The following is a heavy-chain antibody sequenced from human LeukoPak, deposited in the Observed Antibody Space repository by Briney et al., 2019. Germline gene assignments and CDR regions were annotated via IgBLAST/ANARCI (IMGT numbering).Heavy chain of an antibody. Sequence: SETLSLTCTVSGGSISSSSYYWGWIRQPPGKGLEWIGSIYYSGSTYYNPSLKSRVTISVDTSKNQFSLKLSSVTAADTAVYYWAREPPWDYNYYRDVWGKGTTVTVSS. CDR2: IYYSGST. J-gene: IGHJ6*03. D-gene: IGHD7-27*01. CDR3: AREPPWDYNYYRDV. V-gene: IGHV4-39*07. CDR1: GGSISSSSYY.